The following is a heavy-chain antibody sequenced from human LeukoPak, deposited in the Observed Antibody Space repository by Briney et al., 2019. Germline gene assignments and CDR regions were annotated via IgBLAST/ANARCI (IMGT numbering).Heavy chain of an antibody. CDR1: GYTFTGYY. D-gene: IGHD3-22*01. J-gene: IGHJ4*02. CDR3: ARRPLQYDSSGYYYDY. Sequence: ASVKVSCKASGYTFTGYYMHWVRQAPGQGLEWMGWINPNSGGTNYAQKFQGRVTMTRDTSISTAYMGLSRLRSDDTAVYYCARRPLQYDSSGYYYDYWGQGTLVTVSS. V-gene: IGHV1-2*02. CDR2: INPNSGGT.